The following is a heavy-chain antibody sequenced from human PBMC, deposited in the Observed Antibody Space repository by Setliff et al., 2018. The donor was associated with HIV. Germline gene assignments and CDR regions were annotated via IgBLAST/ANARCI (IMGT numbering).Heavy chain of an antibody. J-gene: IGHJ4*02. CDR3: ARGPLGRTPMGGAFDY. CDR2: IYYSGST. Sequence: SETLSLTCTVSGGSISSSSYYWVWIRQPPGEGLEWIGSIYYSGSTYYNPSLKSRVTISVDTSNNQFSLKLSSVTAADTAVYYCARGPLGRTPMGGAFDYWGQGTLVTVSS. V-gene: IGHV4-39*07. D-gene: IGHD5-18*01. CDR1: GGSISSSSYY.